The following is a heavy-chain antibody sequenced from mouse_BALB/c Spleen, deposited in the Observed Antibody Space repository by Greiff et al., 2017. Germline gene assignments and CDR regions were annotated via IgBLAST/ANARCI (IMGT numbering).Heavy chain of an antibody. CDR1: GFTFSSFG. V-gene: IGHV5-17*02. Sequence: EVQRVESGGGLVQPGGSRKLSCAASGFTFSSFGMHWVRQAPEKGLEWVAYISSGSSTIYYADTVKGRFTISRDNPKNTLFLQMTSLRSEDTAMYYCAREDYGSSWVFAMDYWGQGTSVTVSS. J-gene: IGHJ4*01. CDR2: ISSGSSTI. CDR3: AREDYGSSWVFAMDY. D-gene: IGHD1-1*01.